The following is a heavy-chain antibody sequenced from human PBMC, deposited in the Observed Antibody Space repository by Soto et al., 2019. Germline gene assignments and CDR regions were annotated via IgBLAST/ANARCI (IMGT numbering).Heavy chain of an antibody. D-gene: IGHD2-15*01. J-gene: IGHJ4*02. CDR1: GFTFSSYS. CDR2: ISSSSSYI. Sequence: PGGSLRLSCAASGFTFSSYSMNWVRQAPGKGLEWVSSISSSSSYIYYADSVKGRFTISRDNAKNSLYLQMNSLRAEDTAVYYCSVGRYCSGGSCFFRLGLFDYWGQGTLVTVSS. CDR3: SVGRYCSGGSCFFRLGLFDY. V-gene: IGHV3-21*01.